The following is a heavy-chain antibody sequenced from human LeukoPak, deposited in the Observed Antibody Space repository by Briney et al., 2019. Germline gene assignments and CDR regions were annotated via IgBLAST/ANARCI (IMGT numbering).Heavy chain of an antibody. CDR3: ARQGAGASYYDPTGLPRGAFDS. V-gene: IGHV5-51*01. J-gene: IGHJ3*02. CDR2: IYPGDSDT. Sequence: GESLQISCKGSGYIFTSYWIGWVRQLPGKGLEWTGIIYPGDSDTRYSPSFQGQVTISADKSISTAYLQWSSLRASDSAIYYCARQGAGASYYDPTGLPRGAFDSWGQGTTVTVSS. D-gene: IGHD3-22*01. CDR1: GYIFTSYW.